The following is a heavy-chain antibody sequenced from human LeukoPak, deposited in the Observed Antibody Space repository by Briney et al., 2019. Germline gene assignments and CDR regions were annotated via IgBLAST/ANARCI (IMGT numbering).Heavy chain of an antibody. D-gene: IGHD5-12*01. CDR2: IYYSGST. CDR3: ARHRMAGQWLPEFDS. J-gene: IGHJ4*02. Sequence: SETLSLTCTVSGGSICSYYWSWVRQPPGKGLEFIGYIYYSGSTNYNPSLKSRVTISVDTSKNQFSLKLSSVTAADTAVYYCARHRMAGQWLPEFDSWGQGTLVTVSS. V-gene: IGHV4-59*08. CDR1: GGSICSYY.